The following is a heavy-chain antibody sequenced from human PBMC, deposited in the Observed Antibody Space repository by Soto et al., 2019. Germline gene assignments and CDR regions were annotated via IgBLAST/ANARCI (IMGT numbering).Heavy chain of an antibody. CDR1: GYTFINYN. V-gene: IGHV1-18*01. CDR2: ISTSNGDT. D-gene: IGHD1-26*01. CDR3: ARDITGATGHY. Sequence: QVQLVQSGPEVKEPGASVRVSCKASGYTFINYNIFWVRQAPGQGLEGMGWISTSNGDTNYAQNFQGRVTMTTDTSTTTAYVELRSRRYDDTAVYYCARDITGATGHYWGQGTLVTVSS. J-gene: IGHJ4*02.